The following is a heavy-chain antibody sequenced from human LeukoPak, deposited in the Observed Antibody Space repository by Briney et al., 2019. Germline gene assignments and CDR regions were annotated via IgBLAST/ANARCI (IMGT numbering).Heavy chain of an antibody. D-gene: IGHD1-7*01. CDR2: MNPNSGNT. J-gene: IGHJ6*02. Sequence: ASVNVSCKASGYTFTSYDINWVRQATGQGLEWMGWMNPNSGNTGYAQKFQGRVTMTRNTSISTAYMELSSLRSEDTAVYYCASGTGITGTTDYYYGMDVWGQGTTVTVSS. V-gene: IGHV1-8*01. CDR1: GYTFTSYD. CDR3: ASGTGITGTTDYYYGMDV.